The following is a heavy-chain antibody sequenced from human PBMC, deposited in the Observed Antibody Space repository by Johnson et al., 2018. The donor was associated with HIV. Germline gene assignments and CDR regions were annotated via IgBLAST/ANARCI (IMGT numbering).Heavy chain of an antibody. J-gene: IGHJ3*02. CDR1: GFTFSNFP. D-gene: IGHD6-19*01. CDR3: ARARAKVVAGLDAFDI. Sequence: EVQLVESGGGLVQPGGSLRLSCAASGFTFSNFPMHWVRQAPGKGLEYVSSISNTGDSPYYANSVKGRFTISRDNSKNTLYLQMGSLRVEDMATYYCARARAKVVAGLDAFDIWGQVTMVTVSS. CDR2: ISNTGDSP. V-gene: IGHV3-64*01.